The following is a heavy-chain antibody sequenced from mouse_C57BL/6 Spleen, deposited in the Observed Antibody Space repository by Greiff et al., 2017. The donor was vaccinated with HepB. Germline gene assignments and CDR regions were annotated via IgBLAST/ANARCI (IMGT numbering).Heavy chain of an antibody. CDR2: ISSGSSTI. J-gene: IGHJ4*01. CDR3: ARNDYYAMDY. CDR1: GFTFSDYG. Sequence: EVQLQESGGGLVKPGGSLKLSCAASGFTFSDYGMHWVRQAPEKGLEWVAYISSGSSTIYYADTVKGRFTISRDNAKNTLFLQMTSLRYEDTAMYYCARNDYYAMDYWGQGTSVTVSS. V-gene: IGHV5-17*01.